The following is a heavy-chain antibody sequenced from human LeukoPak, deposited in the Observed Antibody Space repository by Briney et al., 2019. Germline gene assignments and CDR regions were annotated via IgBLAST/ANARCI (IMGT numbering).Heavy chain of an antibody. CDR2: INPNSGGT. D-gene: IGHD5-12*01. J-gene: IGHJ6*02. Sequence: ASVKVSCKTSGYSFTDYYMHWVRQAPGQGLEWMGWINPNSGGTNYAQKFQGRVTMTRDTSISTAYMELSRLRSDDTAVYYCARDGSWLRSTGAMDVWGQGTTVTVSS. CDR1: GYSFTDYY. CDR3: ARDGSWLRSTGAMDV. V-gene: IGHV1-2*02.